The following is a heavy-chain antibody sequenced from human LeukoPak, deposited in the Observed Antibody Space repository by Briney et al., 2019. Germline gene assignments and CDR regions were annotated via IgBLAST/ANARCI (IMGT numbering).Heavy chain of an antibody. J-gene: IGHJ6*02. V-gene: IGHV3-30-3*01. D-gene: IGHD3-3*01. CDR2: ISYDGSNK. CDR3: ARDSTIFGVVITPFYYYYGMDV. CDR1: GFTFSSYA. Sequence: PGGSLRLSCAASGFTFSSYAMHWVRQAPGKGLEWVAVISYDGSNKYYADSVKGRFTISRDNSKNTLYLQMNSLRAEDTAVYYCARDSTIFGVVITPFYYYYGMDVWGQGTTVTVSS.